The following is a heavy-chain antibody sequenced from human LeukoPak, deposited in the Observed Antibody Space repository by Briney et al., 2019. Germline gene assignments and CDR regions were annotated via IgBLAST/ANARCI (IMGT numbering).Heavy chain of an antibody. Sequence: SVKVSCKASGYTFTGYYIHWVRQAPGQGLEWMGWINPNSGGTNYAQKFQGRVTMTRDTSISTAYMELSRLRSDDTAVYYCAREKGPDYDILTGYSSGGMDVWGQGTTVTVSS. V-gene: IGHV1-2*02. CDR3: AREKGPDYDILTGYSSGGMDV. CDR1: GYTFTGYY. D-gene: IGHD3-9*01. J-gene: IGHJ6*02. CDR2: INPNSGGT.